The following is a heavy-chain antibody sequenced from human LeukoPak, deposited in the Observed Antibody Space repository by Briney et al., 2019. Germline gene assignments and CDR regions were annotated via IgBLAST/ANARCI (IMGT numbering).Heavy chain of an antibody. V-gene: IGHV4-39*07. D-gene: IGHD3-10*01. J-gene: IGHJ3*02. Sequence: SETLSLTCSVSGDSISSTNYYWAWIRQPPGKGLEWIGTVFNSGGTYYNPSLKSRVTISVDTSKNQFSLKLSSVTAADTAVYYCARTRITMVRGVATDAFDIWGQGTMVTVSS. CDR2: VFNSGGT. CDR1: GDSISSTNYY. CDR3: ARTRITMVRGVATDAFDI.